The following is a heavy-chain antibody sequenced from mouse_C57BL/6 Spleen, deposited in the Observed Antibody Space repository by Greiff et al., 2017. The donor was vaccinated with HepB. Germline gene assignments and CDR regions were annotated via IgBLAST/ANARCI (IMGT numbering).Heavy chain of an antibody. V-gene: IGHV3-6*01. Sequence: EVQLQESGPGLVKPSQSLSLTCSVTGYSITSGYYWNWIRQFPGNKLEWMGYISYDGSNNYNPSLKNRISITRDTSKNQFFLKLNSVTTEDTATYYCARSGYYGNSFAYWGQGTLVTVSA. D-gene: IGHD2-1*01. J-gene: IGHJ3*01. CDR1: GYSITSGYY. CDR2: ISYDGSN. CDR3: ARSGYYGNSFAY.